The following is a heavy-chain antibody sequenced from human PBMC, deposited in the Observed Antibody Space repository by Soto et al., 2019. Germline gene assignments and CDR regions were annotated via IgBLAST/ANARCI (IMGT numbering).Heavy chain of an antibody. Sequence: ASVKVSCKASGYTFTSYGISWVRQAPGQGLEWMGWISAYNGNTNYAQKIQGRVTMTTDTSTSTAYMELRSLRSDDTAVYYCARAVDYYDSSGYYTHEYFQHWGQGTLVTVSS. V-gene: IGHV1-18*01. D-gene: IGHD3-22*01. CDR2: ISAYNGNT. CDR1: GYTFTSYG. CDR3: ARAVDYYDSSGYYTHEYFQH. J-gene: IGHJ1*01.